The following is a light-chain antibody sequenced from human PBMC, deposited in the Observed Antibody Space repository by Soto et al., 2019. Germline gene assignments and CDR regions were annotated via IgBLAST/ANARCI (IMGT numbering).Light chain of an antibody. J-gene: IGKJ1*01. CDR2: DAS. CDR1: QSVSSY. Sequence: EIVLTQSPANLSLSPGDRATLSCRASQSVSSYLAWYQQKPGQAPRLLIYDASNRATGIPARFSGSGSGTDFTLTISSLEPEDFAVYYCHQYDSWTFGQGTKVDIK. V-gene: IGKV3-11*01. CDR3: HQYDSWT.